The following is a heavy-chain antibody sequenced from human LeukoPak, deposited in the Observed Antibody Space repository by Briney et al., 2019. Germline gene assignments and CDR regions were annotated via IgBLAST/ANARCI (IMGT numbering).Heavy chain of an antibody. J-gene: IGHJ4*02. D-gene: IGHD5-24*01. CDR2: ISDSGGST. CDR3: AKSRDGYRVFEY. Sequence: GGSLRLSCEASGFTFSSYVMGWVRQAPGKGLEWVSAISDSGGSTYYADSVKGRFTISRDNSKNTLYLQMNSLRAEDTAVYYCAKSRDGYRVFEYWGQGTLVTVSS. V-gene: IGHV3-23*01. CDR1: GFTFSSYV.